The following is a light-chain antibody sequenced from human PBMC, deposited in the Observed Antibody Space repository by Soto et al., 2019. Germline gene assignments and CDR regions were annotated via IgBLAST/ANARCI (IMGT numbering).Light chain of an antibody. CDR3: HQYNDYWT. CDR1: QSIGNW. CDR2: DAS. Sequence: DIQMTQSPSTLSASVGDRVTITCRASQSIGNWLAWYQQKPGIAPKLLIYDASTLESGAPLRLSGSRYEKEFTLTISRLKPDDFETYYCHQYNDYWTLGQGTKVDIK. J-gene: IGKJ1*01. V-gene: IGKV1-5*01.